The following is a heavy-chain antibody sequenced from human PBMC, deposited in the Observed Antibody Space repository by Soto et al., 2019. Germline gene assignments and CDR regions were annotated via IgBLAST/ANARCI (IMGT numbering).Heavy chain of an antibody. J-gene: IGHJ3*02. V-gene: IGHV4-31*03. Sequence: SETLSLTCTVSGGSISSGGSSWSWIRQHPGKGLEWIGYIYYSGSTYYNPSLKSRVTISVDTSKNQFSLKLSSVTAADTAVYYCARAPGEGAFDIWGQGTMVTVSS. CDR2: IYYSGST. CDR1: GGSISSGGSS. CDR3: ARAPGEGAFDI.